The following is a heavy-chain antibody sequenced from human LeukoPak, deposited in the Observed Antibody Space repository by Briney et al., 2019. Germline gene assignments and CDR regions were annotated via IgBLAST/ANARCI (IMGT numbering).Heavy chain of an antibody. CDR2: INPSGGST. D-gene: IGHD3-22*01. CDR1: GYTFTSYY. CDR3: ARAFQYYYDSSGYYPRGYSDY. V-gene: IGHV1-46*01. Sequence: ASVKVSCKASGYTFTSYYMHWVRQAPGQGLEWMGIINPSGGSTSYAQKFQGRVTMTRDTSTSTVYMELSSLRSEDTAVYYCARAFQYYYDSSGYYPRGYSDYWGQGTLVTVSS. J-gene: IGHJ4*02.